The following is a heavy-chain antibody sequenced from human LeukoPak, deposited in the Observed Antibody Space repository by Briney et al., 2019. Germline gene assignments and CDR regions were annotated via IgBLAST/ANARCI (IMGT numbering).Heavy chain of an antibody. CDR1: GFTVSSNY. J-gene: IGHJ3*02. CDR3: ASSVVVIAKPSGRLAFDI. CDR2: IYSGGST. V-gene: IGHV3-53*01. Sequence: GGSLRLSCAASGFTVSSNYMSWVRQAPGKGLEWVSVIYSGGSTYYADSVKGRFTISRDNSKNTLYLQMNSLRAEDTAVYYCASSVVVIAKPSGRLAFDIWGQGTMVTVSS. D-gene: IGHD2-21*01.